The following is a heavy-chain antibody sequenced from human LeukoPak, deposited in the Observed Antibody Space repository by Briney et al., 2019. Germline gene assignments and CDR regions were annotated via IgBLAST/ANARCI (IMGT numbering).Heavy chain of an antibody. D-gene: IGHD6-19*01. Sequence: SETLSLTCAVYGGSFSGYYWSWIRQPPGKGLEWIGEINHSGSTNYNPSLKSRVTISVDTSKNQFSLRLSSVTAADTAVYYCARAEQWLVFFDYWGQGTLVTVSS. V-gene: IGHV4-34*01. CDR2: INHSGST. J-gene: IGHJ4*02. CDR3: ARAEQWLVFFDY. CDR1: GGSFSGYY.